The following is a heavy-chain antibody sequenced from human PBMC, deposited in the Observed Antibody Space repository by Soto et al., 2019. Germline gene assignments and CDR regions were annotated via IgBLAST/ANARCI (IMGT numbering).Heavy chain of an antibody. CDR2: IYYSGST. Sequence: SETLSLTCTVSGGSISSYYWSWIRQPPGKGLEWIGYIYYSGSTNYNPSLKWRVTISVDTSKNQFSLKLSSVTAADTAVYYCAIDVWFVELLYFRGPSYYYMDVWGKGTTVTVSS. V-gene: IGHV4-59*01. J-gene: IGHJ6*03. CDR3: AIDVWFVELLYFRGPSYYYMDV. D-gene: IGHD3-10*01. CDR1: GGSISSYY.